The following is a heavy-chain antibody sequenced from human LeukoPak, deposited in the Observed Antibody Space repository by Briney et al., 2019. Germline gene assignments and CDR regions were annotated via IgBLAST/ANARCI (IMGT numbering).Heavy chain of an antibody. CDR3: ARREDYYDSSGSDY. Sequence: SETLSLTCTVSGGSISSSSYYWGWIRQPPGKGLEWIGSTYYSGSTYYNPSLKSRVTISVDTSKSQFSLKLSSVTAADTAVYYCARREDYYDSSGSDYWGQGTLVTVSS. J-gene: IGHJ4*02. D-gene: IGHD3-22*01. CDR1: GGSISSSSYY. V-gene: IGHV4-39*01. CDR2: TYYSGST.